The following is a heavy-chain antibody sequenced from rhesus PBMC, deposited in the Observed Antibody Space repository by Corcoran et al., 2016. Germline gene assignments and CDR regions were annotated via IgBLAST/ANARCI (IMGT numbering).Heavy chain of an antibody. Sequence: VHLVHSGAEVKRPGESLRIPGTPSGYSFTSSWISWVRQLPRNGLGWMGAIDPGDSDTRYSPSFQGQVTISADKSISTAYLQWSSLKASDSATYYCAKGYTHWGQGVLVTVSS. CDR2: IDPGDSDT. V-gene: IGHV5-2*01. CDR1: GYSFTSSW. CDR3: AKGYTH. D-gene: IGHD1-1*01. J-gene: IGHJ4*01.